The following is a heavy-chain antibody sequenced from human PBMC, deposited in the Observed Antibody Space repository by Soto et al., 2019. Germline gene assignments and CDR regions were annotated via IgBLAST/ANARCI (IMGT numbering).Heavy chain of an antibody. J-gene: IGHJ3*02. D-gene: IGHD6-19*01. CDR1: GCTFSSYT. CDR2: IIPILGIA. CDR3: ARSLEAGHAFDI. Sequence: GASLKVSCKSSGCTFSSYTISWVRQAPGQGLEWMGRIIPILGIANYAQKFQGRVTITADKSTSTAYMELSSLRSEDTAVYYCARSLEAGHAFDIWGQGTMVTVSS. V-gene: IGHV1-69*02.